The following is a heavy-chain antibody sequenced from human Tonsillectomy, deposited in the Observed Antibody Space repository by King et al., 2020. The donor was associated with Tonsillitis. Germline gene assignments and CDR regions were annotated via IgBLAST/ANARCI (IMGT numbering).Heavy chain of an antibody. Sequence: QVQLQESGPGLVKPSQTLSLTCTVSGGSISSDYYYWSWIRQHPGKGLEWIGYIYHTGHTYYNPSLKSRVTISVDTSKNQFSLKLSSVTAADTAVYFCASNLEYCSGGSCNFEAFHIWGQGTTVAVSS. CDR1: GGSISSDYYY. J-gene: IGHJ3*02. V-gene: IGHV4-31*03. CDR2: IYHTGHT. D-gene: IGHD2-15*01. CDR3: ASNLEYCSGGSCNFEAFHI.